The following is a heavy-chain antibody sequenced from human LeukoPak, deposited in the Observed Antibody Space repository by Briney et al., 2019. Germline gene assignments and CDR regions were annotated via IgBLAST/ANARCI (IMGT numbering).Heavy chain of an antibody. J-gene: IGHJ3*02. CDR2: IYYSGST. Sequence: PSETLSLTCTVSGGSISSSSYYWGWIRQPPGKGLEWIGSIYYSGSTYYNPSLKSRVTISVGTSKNQFSLKLSSVTAADTAVYYCARAVGLRDAFDIWGQGTMVTVSS. CDR3: ARAVGLRDAFDI. D-gene: IGHD2-15*01. V-gene: IGHV4-39*01. CDR1: GGSISSSSYY.